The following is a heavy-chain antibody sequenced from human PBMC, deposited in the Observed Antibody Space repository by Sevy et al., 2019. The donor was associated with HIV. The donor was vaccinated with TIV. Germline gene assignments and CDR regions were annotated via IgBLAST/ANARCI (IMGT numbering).Heavy chain of an antibody. Sequence: SETLSLTCTVHGEPFSGYYWSWIRQPPGKGLEWIGEINHSGITHYNPSLKSRVTLTVDTSKNHFSLKLSSVTAADTAVYYCVGQDLATAAPRPYWGQGSLVTVSS. V-gene: IGHV4-34*01. CDR1: GEPFSGYY. J-gene: IGHJ4*02. CDR2: INHSGIT. D-gene: IGHD6-6*01. CDR3: VGQDLATAAPRPY.